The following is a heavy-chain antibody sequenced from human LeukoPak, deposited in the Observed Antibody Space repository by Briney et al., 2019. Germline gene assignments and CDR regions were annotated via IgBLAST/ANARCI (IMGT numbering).Heavy chain of an antibody. J-gene: IGHJ4*02. Sequence: GGSLRLSCAASGFTFSSYAMSWVRQAPGKGLEWVSAISGSGGSTYYADSVKGRFTISRDNSKNTLYLQMNSLRAEDTAIYYCTRVGYIHEGIDYWGQGTLVTVSS. CDR3: TRVGYIHEGIDY. V-gene: IGHV3-23*01. CDR2: ISGSGGST. D-gene: IGHD5-24*01. CDR1: GFTFSSYA.